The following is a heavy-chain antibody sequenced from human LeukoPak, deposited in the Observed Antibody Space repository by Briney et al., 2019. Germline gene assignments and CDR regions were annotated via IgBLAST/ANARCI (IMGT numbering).Heavy chain of an antibody. CDR2: ISGSGDSK. Sequence: PGGPLRLSCATSGFTFINYFMGWIRQAPGKGLEWVSDISGSGDSKFYADSVRGRFTISRDHAKNSLYLQMSSLRAEDTAVYYCARRAYSDHFFDYWGQGTLVTVSS. J-gene: IGHJ4*02. D-gene: IGHD4-17*01. CDR1: GFTFINYF. CDR3: ARRAYSDHFFDY. V-gene: IGHV3-11*01.